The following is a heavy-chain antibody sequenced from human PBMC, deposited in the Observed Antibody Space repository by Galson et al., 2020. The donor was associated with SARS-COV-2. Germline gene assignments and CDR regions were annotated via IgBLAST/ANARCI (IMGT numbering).Heavy chain of an antibody. Sequence: SETLSLTCAVYGGSFSGYYWSWIRQPPGKGLEWIGEINHSGSTNYNPSLKSRVTISVDTSKNQFSLKLSSVTAADTAVYYCARRGIAAAGLGYYYYYGMDVWGQGTTVTVSS. CDR1: GGSFSGYY. CDR2: INHSGST. J-gene: IGHJ6*02. CDR3: ARRGIAAAGLGYYYYYGMDV. D-gene: IGHD6-13*01. V-gene: IGHV4-34*01.